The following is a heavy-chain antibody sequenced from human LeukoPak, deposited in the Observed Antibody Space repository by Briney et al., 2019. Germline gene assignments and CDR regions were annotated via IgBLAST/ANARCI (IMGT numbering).Heavy chain of an antibody. V-gene: IGHV4-4*07. Sequence: PSETLSLTCTVSGASITTYYWSWIRQPAGKGLEWIGRIYTSGSTTYNPSLKSRVTMSLDTSKNQFSLKLSSVTAADTAVYYCARDRVESSGYCYYYGIDVWGQGTTVTVSS. CDR3: ARDRVESSGYCYYYGIDV. CDR2: IYTSGST. D-gene: IGHD3-22*01. CDR1: GASITTYY. J-gene: IGHJ6*02.